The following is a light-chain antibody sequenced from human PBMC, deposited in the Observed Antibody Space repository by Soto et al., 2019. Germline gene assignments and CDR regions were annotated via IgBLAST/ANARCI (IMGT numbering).Light chain of an antibody. Sequence: IVMTQSPATLSVSPGERATLSCRASQTVSSNLAWYQQKPGQAPRLLIHGASTRASGVPTRFSGSGSGIDFTLTISSLQSEDFAVYYCQQYHNWPPQYTFGQGTKLQIK. V-gene: IGKV3-15*01. J-gene: IGKJ2*01. CDR1: QTVSSN. CDR3: QQYHNWPPQYT. CDR2: GAS.